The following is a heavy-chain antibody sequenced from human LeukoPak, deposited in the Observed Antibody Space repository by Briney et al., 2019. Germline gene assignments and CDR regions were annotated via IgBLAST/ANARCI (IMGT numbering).Heavy chain of an antibody. CDR2: IYYSGST. CDR1: GGSISSFY. V-gene: IGHV4-39*01. J-gene: IGHJ3*02. CDR3: ARHGEISDAFDI. Sequence: SETLSLTCTVSGGSISSFYWGWIRQPPGKGLEWIGSIYYSGSTYYNPSLKSRVTISVDTSKNQFSLKLSSVTAADTAVYYCARHGEISDAFDIWGQGTMVTVSS. D-gene: IGHD7-27*01.